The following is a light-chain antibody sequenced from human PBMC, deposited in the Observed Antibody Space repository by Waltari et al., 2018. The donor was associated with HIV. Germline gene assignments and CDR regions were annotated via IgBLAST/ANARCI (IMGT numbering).Light chain of an antibody. CDR3: LLSFAGARPVV. V-gene: IGLV7-46*01. CDR1: TGPVTSGHH. CDR2: DTF. Sequence: QAVVTQEPSLTVSPGGTVTLTCCSSTGPVTSGHHPYWFQQKSGQAPRTLIYDTFNKHSGTPARFSGSLLGGKAALTLSGAQPEDEAEYFCLLSFAGARPVVFGGGTNLTVL. J-gene: IGLJ2*01.